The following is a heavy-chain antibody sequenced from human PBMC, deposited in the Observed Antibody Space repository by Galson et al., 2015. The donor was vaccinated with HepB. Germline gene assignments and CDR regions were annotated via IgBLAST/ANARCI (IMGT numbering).Heavy chain of an antibody. V-gene: IGHV3-49*03. Sequence: SLRLSCAASGFTFGDYAMSWFRQAPGKGLEWVGFIRSKAYGGTTEYAASVKGRFTISRDDSKSIAYLQMNSLKTEDTAVYYCTRDRNQAMIVGNFDYWGQGTLVTVSS. D-gene: IGHD3-22*01. J-gene: IGHJ4*02. CDR1: GFTFGDYA. CDR3: TRDRNQAMIVGNFDY. CDR2: IRSKAYGGTT.